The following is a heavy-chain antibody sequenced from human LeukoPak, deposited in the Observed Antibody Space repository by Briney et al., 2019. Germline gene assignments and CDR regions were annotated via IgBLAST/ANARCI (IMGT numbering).Heavy chain of an antibody. D-gene: IGHD3-10*01. CDR2: IIPIFGTA. CDR3: ASNRDPPAYDY. Sequence: ASVKVSCKASGGTFSSYAISWVRQAPGQGLEWMGGIIPIFGTANYAQKFQGRVTITADESTSTAYMELSSLRSEDTAVYYCASNRDPPAYDYWGQGTLVTVSS. J-gene: IGHJ4*02. CDR1: GGTFSSYA. V-gene: IGHV1-69*13.